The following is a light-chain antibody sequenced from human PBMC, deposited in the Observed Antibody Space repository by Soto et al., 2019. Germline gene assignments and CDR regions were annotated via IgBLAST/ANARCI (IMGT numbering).Light chain of an antibody. J-gene: IGLJ2*01. CDR1: SSNIGSNS. CDR3: AAWDDSLNVVI. Sequence: QSVLTQPPSASGTPGQRVTISCSGSSSNIGSNSVHWYQQFPGTAPKLLIYSNNQRPSGVPDRFAGSKSGTSASLAISGLQSEDEADYYCAAWDDSLNVVIFGGGTKLTVL. V-gene: IGLV1-44*01. CDR2: SNN.